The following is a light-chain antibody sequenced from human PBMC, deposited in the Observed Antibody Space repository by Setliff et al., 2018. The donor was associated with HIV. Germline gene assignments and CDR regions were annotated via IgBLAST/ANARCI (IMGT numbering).Light chain of an antibody. V-gene: IGLV2-14*03. CDR1: SSDVGGYYS. J-gene: IGLJ1*01. CDR2: DVI. CDR3: SSYTTSSTLYV. Sequence: LAQPASVSGSPGQSITISCTGISSDVGGYYSVSWYQQHPGKAPKLMIYDVINRPSGVSNRFSGSRSGNTASLTISGLQVEDEADYYCSSYTTSSTLYVFGPGTKVTVL.